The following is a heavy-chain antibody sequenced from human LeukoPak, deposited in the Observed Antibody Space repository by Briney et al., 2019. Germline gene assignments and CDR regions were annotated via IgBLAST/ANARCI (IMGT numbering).Heavy chain of an antibody. J-gene: IGHJ5*02. D-gene: IGHD3-22*01. Sequence: GGSLRLSCAASGFTFNSYAMSWVRQAPGKGLEWVSTIRGGDNNTYYADSVKGRYTISRDNSKNTVYMQVNSLREEDTAVYYCAMGYYDSSGYYPTRFDPWGQGTLVTVSS. CDR3: AMGYYDSSGYYPTRFDP. CDR1: GFTFNSYA. CDR2: IRGGDNNT. V-gene: IGHV3-23*01.